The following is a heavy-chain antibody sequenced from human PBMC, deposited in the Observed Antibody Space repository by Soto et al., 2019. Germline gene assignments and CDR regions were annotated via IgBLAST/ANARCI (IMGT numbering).Heavy chain of an antibody. CDR3: ARGEGTSPLRVLEWRLGDYYYYGMDV. J-gene: IGHJ6*02. CDR1: GYTFTSYG. V-gene: IGHV1-18*04. Sequence: ASVKVSCKASGYTFTSYGISWVRQAPGQGLEWMGWISAYNGDTNYAQKLQGRVTMTTDTSTSTAYMELRSLRSADTAVYYCARGEGTSPLRVLEWRLGDYYYYGMDVWGQGTTVTVSS. CDR2: ISAYNGDT. D-gene: IGHD3-3*01.